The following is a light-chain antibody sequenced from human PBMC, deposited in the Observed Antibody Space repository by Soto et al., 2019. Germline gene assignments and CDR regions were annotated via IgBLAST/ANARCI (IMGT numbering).Light chain of an antibody. CDR1: QSLVHSEGNTS. Sequence: DVVMTQSPLSLPVTLGQPASISCRSSQSLVHSEGNTSLNWFHQRPGQSTRRVIYKVSNRDSGVPDRFSGSGSDTDFALKISGVEAEYVGVYFCMLGTHGPPYTFGEGPKMEIK. V-gene: IGKV2-30*02. CDR3: MLGTHGPPYT. CDR2: KVS. J-gene: IGKJ2*01.